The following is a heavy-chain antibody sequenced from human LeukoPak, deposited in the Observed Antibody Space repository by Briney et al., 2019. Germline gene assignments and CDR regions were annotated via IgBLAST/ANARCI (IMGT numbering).Heavy chain of an antibody. CDR1: VYTFTSYA. D-gene: IGHD3-22*01. Sequence: ASVKVSCKASVYTFTSYAISWVRQAPGQGLEWMGGIIPIFGTANYAQKFQGRVTITTDESTSTAYMELSSLRSEDTAVYYCARGANYYDSSGYYPVPEYFQHWGQGTLVTVSS. V-gene: IGHV1-69*05. CDR2: IIPIFGTA. J-gene: IGHJ1*01. CDR3: ARGANYYDSSGYYPVPEYFQH.